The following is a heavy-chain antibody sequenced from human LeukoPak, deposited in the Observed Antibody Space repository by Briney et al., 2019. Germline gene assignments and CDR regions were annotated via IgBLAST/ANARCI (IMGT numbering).Heavy chain of an antibody. D-gene: IGHD3-10*01. CDR1: GFTFSSYG. CDR3: ARPTAGNYKLDP. J-gene: IGHJ5*02. V-gene: IGHV3-33*01. CDR2: IWYDGSNK. Sequence: GGSLRLSCAASGFTFSSYGMHWVRQAPDKGLEWVSVIWYDGSNKYYADSVRGRFTISRDNSKNTVCLQMNSLRAEDTAVYYCARPTAGNYKLDPWGRGTLVTVSS.